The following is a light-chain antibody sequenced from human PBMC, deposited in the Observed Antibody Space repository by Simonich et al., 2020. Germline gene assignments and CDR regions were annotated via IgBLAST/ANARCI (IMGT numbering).Light chain of an antibody. Sequence: DIQMTQSPSSLSASVGDRVTITCRASQGISNDFAWYQQKPGKVPKLLIYAASTLQSGVPSRFSGSGSGTDFTLTISSLQPEDVATYYFQKYNSAPWTFGQGTKVEIK. J-gene: IGKJ1*01. CDR2: AAS. V-gene: IGKV1-27*01. CDR3: QKYNSAPWT. CDR1: QGISND.